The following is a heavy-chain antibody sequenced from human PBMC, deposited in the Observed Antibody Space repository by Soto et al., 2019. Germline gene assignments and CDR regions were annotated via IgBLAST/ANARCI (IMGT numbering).Heavy chain of an antibody. Sequence: QVQLQQWGAGLLKPSETLSLTCAVYGGSFSGYYWSWIRQPPGKGLEWIGEINHSGSTNYNPSLXGRVTISVDPXXNXFXXKLSSVTAADTGVYYCAGGRRGVATLAYYYYGMDVWGQGSTVTVSS. CDR2: INHSGST. CDR3: AGGRRGVATLAYYYYGMDV. CDR1: GGSFSGYY. D-gene: IGHD5-12*01. J-gene: IGHJ6*02. V-gene: IGHV4-34*01.